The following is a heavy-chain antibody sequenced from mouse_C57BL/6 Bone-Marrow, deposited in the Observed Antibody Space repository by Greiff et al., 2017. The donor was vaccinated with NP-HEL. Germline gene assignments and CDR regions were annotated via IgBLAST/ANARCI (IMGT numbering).Heavy chain of an antibody. CDR3: ARRFYYDYPFAY. V-gene: IGHV1-9*01. J-gene: IGHJ3*01. D-gene: IGHD2-4*01. CDR2: ILPGSGST. Sequence: VHLVESGAELMKPGASVKLSCKATGYTFTGYWIEWVKQRPGHGLEWIGEILPGSGSTNYTAKFKGKATFTADTSSNTAYMQLSSLTTEDSAIYYCARRFYYDYPFAYWGQGTLVTVSA. CDR1: GYTFTGYW.